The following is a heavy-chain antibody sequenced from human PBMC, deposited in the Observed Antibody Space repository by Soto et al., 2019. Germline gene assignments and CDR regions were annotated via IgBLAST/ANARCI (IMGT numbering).Heavy chain of an antibody. V-gene: IGHV3-9*01. CDR2: ISWNSGSI. Sequence: EVQLVESGEALYRLGSSRGPRLEPPGSPFMINPFPGAGKPQGKGWEWASGISWNSGSIGYADSVKGRFTISRDNAKNSLYLQMNSLRAEDTALYYCAKDIGEEQQLAYYFDYWGQGTLVTVSS. CDR1: GSPFMINP. D-gene: IGHD6-13*01. CDR3: AKDIGEEQQLAYYFDY. J-gene: IGHJ4*02.